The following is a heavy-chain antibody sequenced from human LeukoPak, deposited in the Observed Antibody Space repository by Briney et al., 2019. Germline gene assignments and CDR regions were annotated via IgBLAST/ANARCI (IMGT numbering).Heavy chain of an antibody. CDR2: IYYTGST. Sequence: SETLSLTCTVSGGSVSRDIYFWGWIRQPPGKGLEWIGSIYYTGSTYSTPSLKSRVTISIDTSKNQFSLKLNSVTAADTAVYYCARLGAFDIWGQGTMVTVSS. J-gene: IGHJ3*02. CDR3: ARLGAFDI. V-gene: IGHV4-39*07. CDR1: GGSVSRDIYF.